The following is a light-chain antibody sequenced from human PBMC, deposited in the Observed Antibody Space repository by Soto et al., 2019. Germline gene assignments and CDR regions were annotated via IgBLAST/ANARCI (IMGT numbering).Light chain of an antibody. CDR3: QQRSNWPPGFT. CDR1: QSVSSY. CDR2: DAS. V-gene: IGKV3-11*01. Sequence: VLTQSPATLSLSPGERATLSCRASQSVSSYLAWYQQKPGQAPRLLIYDASNRATGIPARFSGSGSGTDFTLTVSSLEPEDFAVYYCQQRSNWPPGFTFGPGTKVDIK. J-gene: IGKJ3*01.